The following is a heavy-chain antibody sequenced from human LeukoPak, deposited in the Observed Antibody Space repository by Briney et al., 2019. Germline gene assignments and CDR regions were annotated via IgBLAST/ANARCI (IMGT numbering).Heavy chain of an antibody. D-gene: IGHD3-10*01. Sequence: SVKVSCKASGGTFSSYAISWVRQAPGQGLEWMGGIIPIFGTANYAQKFQGRVTITADESTSTAYMELSSLRSEDTAVYYCARGAVGVIWFGGQFDYWGQGTLVTVSS. CDR3: ARGAVGVIWFGGQFDY. CDR2: IIPIFGTA. CDR1: GGTFSSYA. V-gene: IGHV1-69*13. J-gene: IGHJ4*02.